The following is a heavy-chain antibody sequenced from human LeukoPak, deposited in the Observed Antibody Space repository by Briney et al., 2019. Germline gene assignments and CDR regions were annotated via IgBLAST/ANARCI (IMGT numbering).Heavy chain of an antibody. CDR1: GFTFSDYY. CDR2: ISSSSSYT. D-gene: IGHD3-9*01. V-gene: IGHV3-11*05. Sequence: PGGSLRLSCAASGFTFSDYYMSWIRQAPGKGLEWVSYISSSSSYTNYADSVKGRFTISRDNAKNSLYLQMNSLRAEDTAVYYCARVRYDILTGYYDVWYFDYWGQGTLVTVSS. CDR3: ARVRYDILTGYYDVWYFDY. J-gene: IGHJ4*02.